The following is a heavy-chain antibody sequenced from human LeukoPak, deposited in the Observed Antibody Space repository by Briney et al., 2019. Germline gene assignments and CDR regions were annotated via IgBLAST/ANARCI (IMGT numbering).Heavy chain of an antibody. V-gene: IGHV3-48*03. J-gene: IGHJ6*04. D-gene: IGHD3-10*02. CDR3: AELGSTMIGGV. CDR1: GFTFSSYE. CDR2: ISRSGSTI. Sequence: PGGSLRLSCAASGFTFSSYEMNWVRQAPGKGREWVSYISRSGSTIHYADSVKGRFTISRDNAKTSLYLQMNSLRAEDTAVYYCAELGSTMIGGVWGKGTTVTISS.